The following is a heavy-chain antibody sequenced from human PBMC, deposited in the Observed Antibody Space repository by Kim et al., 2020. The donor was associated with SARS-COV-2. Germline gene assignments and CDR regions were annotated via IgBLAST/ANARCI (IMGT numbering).Heavy chain of an antibody. V-gene: IGHV4-59*12. CDR3: ARDRDIIVAVAAKPHFYYYGLDV. CDR2: VYYSGST. J-gene: IGHJ6*02. CDR1: GGSISSYY. D-gene: IGHD2-15*01. Sequence: SETPSLTCTVSGGSISSYYWSWIRQPPGKGLEWIGYVYYSGSTNYNPSLKSRVTISIDTSKNQFSLRLSSVTAADTAVYYCARDRDIIVAVAAKPHFYYYGLDVWGQGTTVTVSS.